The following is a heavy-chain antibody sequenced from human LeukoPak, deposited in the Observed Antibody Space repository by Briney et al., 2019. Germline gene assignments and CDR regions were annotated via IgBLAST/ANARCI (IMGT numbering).Heavy chain of an antibody. J-gene: IGHJ4*02. CDR3: ARDSLYSSGWFAY. V-gene: IGHV3-7*01. CDR1: GFTFSSYW. Sequence: GGSLRLSCAASGFTFSSYWMSWVRQAPGKGLEWVANINQDGSEKYYVDSVKGRFTISRDNAKNSLYLQMNTLRPEDTAVYYCARDSLYSSGWFAYWGQGTLVTVSS. CDR2: INQDGSEK. D-gene: IGHD6-19*01.